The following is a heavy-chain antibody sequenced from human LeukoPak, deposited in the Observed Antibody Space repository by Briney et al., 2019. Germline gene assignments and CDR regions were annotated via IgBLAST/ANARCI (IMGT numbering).Heavy chain of an antibody. CDR2: IYNSGST. V-gene: IGHV4-31*02. Sequence: NPSQTLSLTCTVSGGSISSGGYYWSWIRQHPGKGLEWIGYIYNSGSTYYNPSLKSRVTISVDTSENQFSLKLSSVTAADTAVYYCARVITGVWFDPRGQGTLVTVSS. CDR1: GGSISSGGYY. D-gene: IGHD2-21*01. J-gene: IGHJ5*02. CDR3: ARVITGVWFDP.